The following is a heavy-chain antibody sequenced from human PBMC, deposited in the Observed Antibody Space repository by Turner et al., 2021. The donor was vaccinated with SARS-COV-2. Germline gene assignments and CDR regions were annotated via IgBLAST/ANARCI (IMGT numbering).Heavy chain of an antibody. D-gene: IGHD3-10*01. CDR2: ISWNSGSI. V-gene: IGHV3-9*01. CDR3: AGKRYYYYGMDV. CDR1: GFTFDDYA. Sequence: EVQLVESGRGLVQPGRSLILSCAASGFTFDDYAMPWVRQAPGKGLECVSGISWNSGSIGYADSVKGRFTISRDNAKNSLYLQMNSLRPEDTALYYCAGKRYYYYGMDVWGQGTTVTVSS. J-gene: IGHJ6*02.